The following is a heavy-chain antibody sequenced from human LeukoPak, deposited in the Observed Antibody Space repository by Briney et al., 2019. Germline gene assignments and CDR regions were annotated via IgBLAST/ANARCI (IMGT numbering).Heavy chain of an antibody. D-gene: IGHD3-22*01. J-gene: IGHJ3*02. CDR1: GGSISSSSFY. V-gene: IGHV4-39*01. CDR2: VYYTGST. CDR3: ARQSGVTTHDAFDI. Sequence: PSETLSLTCTVSGGSISSSSFYWGWIRQPPGKGLDWIAIVYYTGSTYYNPSLKSRVTISVDTSKNQFSLKLSSVTAADTAVYYCARQSGVTTHDAFDIWGHGTMVTVSS.